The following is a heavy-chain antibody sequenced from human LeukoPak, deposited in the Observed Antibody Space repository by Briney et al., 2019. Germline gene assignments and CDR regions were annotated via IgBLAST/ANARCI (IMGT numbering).Heavy chain of an antibody. V-gene: IGHV3-33*01. J-gene: IGHJ6*02. CDR1: GFTFSGYG. D-gene: IGHD6-6*01. CDR3: ARVGPPRQQEYYYGMDV. Sequence: GGSLRLSCAASGFTFSGYGMHWVRQAPGKGLEWVAVIWYDGSNKYNADSVKGRFTISRDNSKNTLYLQMNSLRAEDTAVYYCARVGPPRQQEYYYGMDVWGQGTTVTVSS. CDR2: IWYDGSNK.